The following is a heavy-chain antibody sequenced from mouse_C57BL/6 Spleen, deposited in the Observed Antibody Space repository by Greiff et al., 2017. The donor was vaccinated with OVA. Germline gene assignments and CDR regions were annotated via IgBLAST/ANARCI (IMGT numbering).Heavy chain of an antibody. D-gene: IGHD2-3*01. CDR3: ARGVYEGFAY. CDR1: GYTFTDYY. V-gene: IGHV1-76*01. Sequence: VKVVESGAELVRPGASVKLSCKASGYTFTDYYINWVKQRPGQGLEWIARIYPGSGNTYYNEKFKGKATLTAEKSSSTAYMQLSSLTSEDSAVYFCARGVYEGFAYWGQGTLVTVSA. CDR2: IYPGSGNT. J-gene: IGHJ3*01.